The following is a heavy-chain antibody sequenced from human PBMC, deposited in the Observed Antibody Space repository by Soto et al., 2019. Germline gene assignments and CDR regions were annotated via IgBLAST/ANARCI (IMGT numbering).Heavy chain of an antibody. V-gene: IGHV4-30-4*01. CDR1: GGSISSGDYY. CDR2: IYYSGST. Sequence: QVQLQESGPGLVKPSQTLSLTCTVSGGSISSGDYYWSWIRQPPGKGLEWIGYIYYSGSTYYNPSLQSRVTISVDTSKNQFSLKLSSVTAADTAVYYCARAITTSGYYYGMDVWGQGTTVTVSS. CDR3: ARAITTSGYYYGMDV. J-gene: IGHJ6*02. D-gene: IGHD1-1*01.